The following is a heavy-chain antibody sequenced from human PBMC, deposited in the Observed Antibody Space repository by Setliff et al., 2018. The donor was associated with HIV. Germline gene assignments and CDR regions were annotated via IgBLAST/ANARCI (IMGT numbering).Heavy chain of an antibody. V-gene: IGHV4-61*02. CDR2: IYASGSP. D-gene: IGHD6-19*01. CDR1: GGSISSVNYY. Sequence: SETLSLTCNVSGGSISSVNYYWNWIRQPAGKGLEWIGRIYASGSPTYNSSLESRVTISVDTSKNHFSLRLNSVTAADTAVYFCARAPRYYRGWYIPEYFDNWGEGTLVTVA. CDR3: ARAPRYYRGWYIPEYFDN. J-gene: IGHJ4*02.